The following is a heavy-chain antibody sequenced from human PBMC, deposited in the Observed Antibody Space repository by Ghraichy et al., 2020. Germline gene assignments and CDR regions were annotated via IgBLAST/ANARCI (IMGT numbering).Heavy chain of an antibody. V-gene: IGHV3-23*01. Sequence: GGSLRLSCVASGFTFSSYAMSWVRQAPGKGLEWVSTISGSGGSTYYADSVKGRFTISRDNSKNTLYVQMNSLRAEDTAVYYCAKDHYAVADTWPYYYFGMDVWGQGTTVTVSS. CDR1: GFTFSSYA. CDR2: ISGSGGST. D-gene: IGHD6-19*01. CDR3: AKDHYAVADTWPYYYFGMDV. J-gene: IGHJ6*02.